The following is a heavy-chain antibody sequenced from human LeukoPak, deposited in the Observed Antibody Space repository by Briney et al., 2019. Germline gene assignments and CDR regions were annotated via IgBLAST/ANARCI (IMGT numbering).Heavy chain of an antibody. D-gene: IGHD5-18*01. V-gene: IGHV3-43*01. CDR3: ARGTDTAVVTGGYNWFDP. CDR2: ITYDAGST. Sequence: GGSLRLSCAASGFTFDDYTMHWVRQAPGKGLEWVSLITYDAGSTFYADSVKGRFTISRDNRKKSLYLQMNSLRTEDTALYYCARGTDTAVVTGGYNWFDPWGQGTLVTVSS. CDR1: GFTFDDYT. J-gene: IGHJ5*02.